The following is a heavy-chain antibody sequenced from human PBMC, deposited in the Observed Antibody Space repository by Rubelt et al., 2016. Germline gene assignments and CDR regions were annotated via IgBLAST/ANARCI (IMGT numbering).Heavy chain of an antibody. CDR1: GGSISGYS. J-gene: IGHJ6*02. D-gene: IGHD1-26*01. CDR3: ARDRWEDFDYGMDV. Sequence: QVELQESGPGLVKPSETLSLTCTVSGGSISGYSWSWIRQTPGKGLEWIGYIYYSGSTNYNPSLKSRVTMSVDTSKNQFAPQMTSVTAADTAVYYCARDRWEDFDYGMDVWGQGTTVTVSS. CDR2: IYYSGST. V-gene: IGHV4-59*01.